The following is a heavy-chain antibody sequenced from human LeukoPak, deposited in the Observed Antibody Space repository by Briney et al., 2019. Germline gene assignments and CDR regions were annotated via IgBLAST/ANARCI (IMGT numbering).Heavy chain of an antibody. CDR1: GYTLTELS. CDR3: ATPTVVVVAASRAFDI. V-gene: IGHV1-24*01. D-gene: IGHD2-15*01. Sequence: ASVKVSCKVSGYTLTELSMHWVRQAPGKGLEWMGGFDPEDGETIYAQKLQGRVTMTEDTSTDTAYMELSSLRSEDTAVYYCATPTVVVVAASRAFDIWGQGTMVTVSS. CDR2: FDPEDGET. J-gene: IGHJ3*02.